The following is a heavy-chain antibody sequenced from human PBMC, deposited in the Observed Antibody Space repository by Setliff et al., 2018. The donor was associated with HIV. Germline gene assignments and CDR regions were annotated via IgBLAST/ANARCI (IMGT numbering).Heavy chain of an antibody. CDR2: IYYSGST. Sequence: SETLSLTCTVSGGSISSYYWSWIRQPPGKGLEWIGYIYYSGSTNYNPSLKSRVTISVDTSKNQFSLKLSSVTAADTTVYYCATSPYYYDSSGYPYYYYMDVWGKGTTVTAP. CDR1: GGSISSYY. CDR3: ATSPYYYDSSGYPYYYYMDV. J-gene: IGHJ6*03. V-gene: IGHV4-59*01. D-gene: IGHD3-22*01.